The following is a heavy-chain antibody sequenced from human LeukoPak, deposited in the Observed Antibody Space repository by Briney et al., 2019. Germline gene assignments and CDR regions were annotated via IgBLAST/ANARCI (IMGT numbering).Heavy chain of an antibody. V-gene: IGHV5-51*01. CDR3: ARPAYYDNCGYYDY. CDR2: IYPGDSDT. J-gene: IGHJ4*02. Sequence: GESRHTSCKGSGYSFTSYWIGWVRQMPGKGLEWMGIIYPGDSDTRYSPSFQGQVTISADKSISTAYLQWSSLEASDTAMYYCARPAYYDNCGYYDYWGQSTVVTVSS. CDR1: GYSFTSYW. D-gene: IGHD3-22*01.